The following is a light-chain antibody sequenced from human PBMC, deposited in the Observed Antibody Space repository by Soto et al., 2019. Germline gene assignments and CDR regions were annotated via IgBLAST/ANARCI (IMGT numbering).Light chain of an antibody. CDR1: SGHSSYA. CDR3: QTWGTGLGV. CDR2: LNSDGSH. Sequence: QPVLTQSPSASASLGASVKLTCTLSSGHSSYAIAWHQQQPEKGPRYLMKLNSDGSHSKGDGIPDRFSGSSSGAERYLTISSLQSEDEADYYCQTWGTGLGVFGGGTKLTV. V-gene: IGLV4-69*01. J-gene: IGLJ3*02.